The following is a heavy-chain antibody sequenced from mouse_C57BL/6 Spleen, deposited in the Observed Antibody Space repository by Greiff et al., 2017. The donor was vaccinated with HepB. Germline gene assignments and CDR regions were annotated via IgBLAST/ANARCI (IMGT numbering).Heavy chain of an antibody. CDR3: ARSAYYFDY. J-gene: IGHJ2*01. D-gene: IGHD6-1*01. CDR1: GYTFTSYW. Sequence: VQLQQPGAELVKPGASVKLSCKASGYTFTSYWMQWVKQRPGQGLEWIGEIDPSDSYTNYNQKFKGKSTLTVDKSSSTAYMQLSSLTSEDSAVYYCARSAYYFDYWGQGTTLTVSS. CDR2: IDPSDSYT. V-gene: IGHV1-50*01.